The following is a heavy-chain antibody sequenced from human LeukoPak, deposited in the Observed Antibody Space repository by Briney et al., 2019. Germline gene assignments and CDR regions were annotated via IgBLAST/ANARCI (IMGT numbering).Heavy chain of an antibody. CDR2: ISGTGYTI. V-gene: IGHV3-48*03. CDR1: GFTFSSYE. D-gene: IGHD2-15*01. J-gene: IGHJ4*02. CDR3: ARPYCSGGSCWSFDS. Sequence: GGSLRLSCAASGFTFSSYEMNWVRQAPGKGLEWISYISGTGYTIYYADSVKGRFTISRDNAKTSLYLQMNSLRVEDTAVYYCARPYCSGGSCWSFDSWGQGTLVTVSS.